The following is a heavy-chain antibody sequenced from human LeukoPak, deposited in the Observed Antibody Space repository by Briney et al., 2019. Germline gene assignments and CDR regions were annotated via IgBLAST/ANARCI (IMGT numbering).Heavy chain of an antibody. CDR1: GGSFSGYY. D-gene: IGHD3-22*01. CDR2: INHSGST. Sequence: PSETLSLTCAVYGGSFSGYYWSWIRQPPGKGLEWIGEINHSGSTNYNPSLKSRVTISADTSKNQFSLKLSSVTAADTAVYYCARGHGYYDSSGYYRGYYYYGMDVWGQGTTVTVSS. J-gene: IGHJ6*02. V-gene: IGHV4-34*01. CDR3: ARGHGYYDSSGYYRGYYYYGMDV.